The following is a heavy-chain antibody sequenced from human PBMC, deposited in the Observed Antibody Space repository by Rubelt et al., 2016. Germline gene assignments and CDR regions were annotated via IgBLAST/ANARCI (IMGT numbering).Heavy chain of an antibody. Sequence: QLQLQQSGPGLVKSSETLSLACTVSGGSISSDSFWGWIRQPPDKGLEWIGEINHSGTTNYNPSLKSRVTISVDTSKNQFSLGLTSVTAADTAVYYCARDRASGSLTAWFDPWGQGTLVTVSS. D-gene: IGHD5-12*01. V-gene: IGHV4-38-2*02. CDR2: INHSGTT. CDR1: GGSISSDSF. CDR3: ARDRASGSLTAWFDP. J-gene: IGHJ5*02.